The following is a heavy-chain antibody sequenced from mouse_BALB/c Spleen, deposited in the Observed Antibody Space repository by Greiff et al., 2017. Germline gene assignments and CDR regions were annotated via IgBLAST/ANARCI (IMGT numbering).Heavy chain of an antibody. V-gene: IGHV3-2*02. J-gene: IGHJ2*01. CDR1: GYSITSDYA. D-gene: IGHD2-14*01. CDR3: ARGKGYYRYYFDY. Sequence: ESGPGLVKPSQSLSLTCTVTGYSITSDYAWNWIRQFPGNKLEWMGYISYSGSTSYNPSLKSRISITRDTSKNQFFLQLNSVTTEDTATYYCARGKGYYRYYFDYWGQGTTLTVSS. CDR2: ISYSGST.